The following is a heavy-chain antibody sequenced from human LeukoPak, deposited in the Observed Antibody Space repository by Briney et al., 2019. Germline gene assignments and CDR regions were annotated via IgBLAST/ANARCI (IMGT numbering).Heavy chain of an antibody. CDR3: ARDRRPWFGSPRDAFDI. Sequence: GGSLRLSCAASGFTFSSYAMSWVRQAPGKGLEWVSSISSSSSYIYYADSVKGRFTISRDNAKNSLYLQMNSLRAEDTAVYYCARDRRPWFGSPRDAFDIWGQGTMVTVSS. CDR1: GFTFSSYA. J-gene: IGHJ3*02. D-gene: IGHD3-10*01. V-gene: IGHV3-21*01. CDR2: ISSSSSYI.